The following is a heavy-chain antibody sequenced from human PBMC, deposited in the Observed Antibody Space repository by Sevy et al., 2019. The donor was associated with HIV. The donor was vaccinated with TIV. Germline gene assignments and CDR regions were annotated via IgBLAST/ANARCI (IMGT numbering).Heavy chain of an antibody. J-gene: IGHJ3*02. CDR3: TRVLLVGFTYVFDI. D-gene: IGHD1-26*01. CDR2: ISSSSADI. CDR1: GFTFSNYN. Sequence: GGSLRLSCAASGFTFSNYNMNWVRQAPGEGLKWVSSISSSSADIYYTDSVKGRFTVSRDNFRKSLFLQMNGLSAEDTALYYFTRVLLVGFTYVFDIWGRVTMVTVSS. V-gene: IGHV3-21*01.